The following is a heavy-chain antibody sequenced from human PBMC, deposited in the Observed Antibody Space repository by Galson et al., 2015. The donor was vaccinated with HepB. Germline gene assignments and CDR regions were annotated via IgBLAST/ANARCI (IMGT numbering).Heavy chain of an antibody. V-gene: IGHV5-51*01. CDR3: ARYLEVSGYCDN. CDR2: IYPGDSDT. D-gene: IGHD3-22*01. J-gene: IGHJ4*01. Sequence: QSGAEVKKPGESLKISCEGSGSSFTNYWIAWVRQMPGKGLEWMGRIYPGDSDTRYSPSFQGQVTISADKSITTAYLQWSSLKASDTAMYYCARYLEVSGYCDNWGRGTLVTVSS. CDR1: GSSFTNYW.